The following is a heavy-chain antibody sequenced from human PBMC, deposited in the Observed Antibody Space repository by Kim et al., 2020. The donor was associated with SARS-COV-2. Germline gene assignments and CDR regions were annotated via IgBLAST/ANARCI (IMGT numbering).Heavy chain of an antibody. V-gene: IGHV4-34*01. CDR1: GGSFSGYY. CDR3: ARSSIFGGYSYGRGGIFDY. Sequence: SETLSLTCAVYGGSFSGYYWSWIRQPPGKGLEWIGEINHSGSTNYNPSLKSRVTISVDTSKNQFSPKLSSVTAADTAVYYCARSSIFGGYSYGRGGIFDYWGQGTLVTVSS. CDR2: INHSGST. D-gene: IGHD5-18*01. J-gene: IGHJ4*02.